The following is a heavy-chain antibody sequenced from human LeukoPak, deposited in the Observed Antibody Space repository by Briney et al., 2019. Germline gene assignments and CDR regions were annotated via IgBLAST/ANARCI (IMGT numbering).Heavy chain of an antibody. D-gene: IGHD3-22*01. Sequence: PSETLSLTCAVYRGSFSGYYWSWIRQPPGQGLEWIGEINHGGRTNYNPSLKSRVSISVDPSKKQFSLKLSSVTAADTATYYCARSHYYDSSGSHNNWFDPWGQGTLVTVSS. CDR3: ARSHYYDSSGSHNNWFDP. CDR1: RGSFSGYY. J-gene: IGHJ5*02. V-gene: IGHV4-34*01. CDR2: INHGGRT.